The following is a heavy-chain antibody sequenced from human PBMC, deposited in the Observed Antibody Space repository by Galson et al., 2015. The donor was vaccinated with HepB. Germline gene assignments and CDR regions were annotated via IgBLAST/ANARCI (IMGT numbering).Heavy chain of an antibody. CDR2: INAGNGNT. CDR3: ARVRVRYLGHPFDY. CDR1: GYTFTSYA. V-gene: IGHV1-3*01. D-gene: IGHD1-1*01. J-gene: IGHJ4*02. Sequence: SVKVSCKASGYTFTSYAMHWVRQAPGQRLEWMGWINAGNGNTKYSQKFQGRVTITRDTSASTAYMELSSLRSEDTAVYYCARVRVRYLGHPFDYWGQGTLVTVSS.